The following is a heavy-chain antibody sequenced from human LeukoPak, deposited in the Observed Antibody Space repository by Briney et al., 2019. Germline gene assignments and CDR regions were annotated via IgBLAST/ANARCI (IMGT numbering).Heavy chain of an antibody. CDR3: ASQGIVGATTYGY. Sequence: GGSLRLSCAASGFTFSSYSMNWVRQAPGKGLEWVSSISSSSSYIYYADSVKGRFTISRDNAKNSLYLQMNSLRAEDTAVYYCASQGIVGATTYGYWGQGTLVTVSS. CDR2: ISSSSSYI. D-gene: IGHD1-26*01. CDR1: GFTFSSYS. V-gene: IGHV3-21*01. J-gene: IGHJ4*02.